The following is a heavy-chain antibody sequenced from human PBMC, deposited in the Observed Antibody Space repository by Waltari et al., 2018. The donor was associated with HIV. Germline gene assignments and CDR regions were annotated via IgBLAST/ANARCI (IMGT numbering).Heavy chain of an antibody. CDR3: ARELWGALGGYFDY. CDR2: IYYSGST. Sequence: QVQLQESGPGLVKPSQTLSLTCTVSGGSISSGGSSWSWLRQHPGQGLEWIGYIYYSGSTYYNPSLKSRVTISVDTSKNQFSLKLSSVTAADTAVYYCARELWGALGGYFDYWGQGTLVTVSS. CDR1: GGSISSGGSS. J-gene: IGHJ4*02. D-gene: IGHD1-26*01. V-gene: IGHV4-31*03.